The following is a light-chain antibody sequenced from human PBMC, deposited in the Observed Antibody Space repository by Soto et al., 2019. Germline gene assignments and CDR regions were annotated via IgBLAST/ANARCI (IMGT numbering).Light chain of an antibody. V-gene: IGLV2-14*01. J-gene: IGLJ2*01. CDR1: SSDVGGYDY. CDR3: SSYSSSSTLVV. Sequence: QSALTQPASVSGSPGQSITISCTGTSSDVGGYDYVSWYQQNPGKAPKLIIYESTNRPSGVSHRFSGSKSGNTASLTISGLRAEDEADDYCSSYSSSSTLVVFGGGTKLTVL. CDR2: EST.